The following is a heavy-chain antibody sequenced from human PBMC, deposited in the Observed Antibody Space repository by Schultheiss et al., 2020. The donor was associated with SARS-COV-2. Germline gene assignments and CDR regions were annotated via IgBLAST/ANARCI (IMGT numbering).Heavy chain of an antibody. D-gene: IGHD3-3*01. CDR2: IKSKTDGGTT. CDR3: TTARLGSYYDFWSGLGDAFDI. V-gene: IGHV3-15*01. J-gene: IGHJ3*02. CDR1: GFTFSSYS. Sequence: GESLKISCAASGFTFSSYSMNWVRQAPGKGLEWVGRIKSKTDGGTTDYAAPVKGRFTISRDDSKNTLYLQMNSLKTEDTAVYYCTTARLGSYYDFWSGLGDAFDIWGQGTMVTVSS.